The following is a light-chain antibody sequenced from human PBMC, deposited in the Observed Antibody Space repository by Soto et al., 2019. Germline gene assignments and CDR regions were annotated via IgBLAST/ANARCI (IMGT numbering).Light chain of an antibody. Sequence: DIPMTQSPSSLSASVGDRVTITCRASQGIDTYLAWYQQKPGQVPKLLIYAASTLQSGVPSRFSGSGSGTDFTLTISSLQPEDVATYFCQKYTRAPFTVGPGTKVDIK. CDR2: AAS. CDR3: QKYTRAPFT. CDR1: QGIDTY. V-gene: IGKV1-27*01. J-gene: IGKJ3*01.